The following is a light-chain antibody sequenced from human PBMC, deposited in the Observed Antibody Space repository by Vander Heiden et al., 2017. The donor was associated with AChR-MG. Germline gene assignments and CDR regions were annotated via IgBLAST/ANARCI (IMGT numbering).Light chain of an antibody. J-gene: IGLJ3*02. CDR2: NDN. CDR1: SSNIGSST. CDR3: AAWDDSLNGRV. V-gene: IGLV1-44*01. Sequence: QSVLTQPPSASGTPGQRVTVPCSGSSSNIGSSTVNWYRQLPGTAPKLLIYNDNQRPSGVPDRFSGSKSGTSASLAISGLQSEDEADYYCAAWDDSLNGRVFGGGTKLTVL.